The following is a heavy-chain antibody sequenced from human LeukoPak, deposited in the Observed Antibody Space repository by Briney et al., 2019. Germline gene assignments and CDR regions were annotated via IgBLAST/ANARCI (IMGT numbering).Heavy chain of an antibody. J-gene: IGHJ4*02. CDR2: IYYSGST. V-gene: IGHV4-59*01. Sequence: KPSETLSLTCTVSGGSISSYYWSWIRQPPGKGLEWIGYIYYSGSTNYNPSLKSRVTISVDTSKNQFSLKLSSVTAADTAVYYCARGLHGYNYYFDYWGQGTLVTVSS. CDR1: GGSISSYY. CDR3: ARGLHGYNYYFDY. D-gene: IGHD5-24*01.